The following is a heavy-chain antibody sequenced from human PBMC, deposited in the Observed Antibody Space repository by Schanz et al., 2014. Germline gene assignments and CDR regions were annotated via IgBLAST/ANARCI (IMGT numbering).Heavy chain of an antibody. CDR2: ISGSGGST. V-gene: IGHV3-23*01. D-gene: IGHD6-25*01. CDR3: ERIRGSVFDY. J-gene: IGHJ4*02. CDR1: GFTFSSYA. Sequence: EVQLLESGGGLVQPGGSLRLSCAASGFTFSSYAMSWVRQAPGKGLEWVSAISGSGGSTYYADSVKGRFTISRDNSKNTLYLQMNRLRAEDAAVYYCERIRGSVFDYWAQGTLVTVSS.